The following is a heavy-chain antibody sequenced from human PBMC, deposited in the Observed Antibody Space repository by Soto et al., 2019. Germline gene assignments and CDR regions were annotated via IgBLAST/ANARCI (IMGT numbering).Heavy chain of an antibody. D-gene: IGHD3-9*01. CDR3: AKSQLRYFGSSQSQFDY. J-gene: IGHJ4*02. CDR2: ISGSGGST. Sequence: GGSLRLSCAASGFTFSSYAMSWVRQAPGKGLEWVSAISGSGGSTYYADSVKGRFTISRDNSKNTLYLQMNSLRAEDTAVYYCAKSQLRYFGSSQSQFDYWGQGTLVTVSS. CDR1: GFTFSSYA. V-gene: IGHV3-23*01.